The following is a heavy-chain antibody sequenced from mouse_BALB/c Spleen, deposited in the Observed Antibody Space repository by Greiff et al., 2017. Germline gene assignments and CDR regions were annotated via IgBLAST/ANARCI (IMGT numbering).Heavy chain of an antibody. Sequence: QVQLQQSGAELMKPGASVKISCKATGYTFSSYWIEWVKQRPGHGLEWIGEILPGSGSTNYNEKFKGKATFTADTSSNTAYMQLSSLTSEDSAVYYCARLEGHYDAMDYWGQGTSVTVSS. D-gene: IGHD3-3*01. V-gene: IGHV1-9*01. CDR2: ILPGSGST. CDR3: ARLEGHYDAMDY. CDR1: GYTFSSYW. J-gene: IGHJ4*01.